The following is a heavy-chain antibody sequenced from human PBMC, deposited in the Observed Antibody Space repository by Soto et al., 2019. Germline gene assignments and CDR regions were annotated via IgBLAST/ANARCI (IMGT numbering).Heavy chain of an antibody. CDR3: AREGEFDWFYP. Sequence: GRCLRLSWELAAFIPSDYEMSWDRQVHKKGREWISYIRTSGTIIHYAGSVKGRFSISRDNAENSVYLQMNSLRVEDTAISYCAREGEFDWFYPWGQGTLVTVSS. V-gene: IGHV3-48*03. CDR1: AFIPSDYE. CDR2: IRTSGTII. J-gene: IGHJ5*02.